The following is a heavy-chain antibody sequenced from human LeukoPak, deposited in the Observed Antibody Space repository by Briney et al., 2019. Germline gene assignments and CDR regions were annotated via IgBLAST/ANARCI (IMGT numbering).Heavy chain of an antibody. CDR2: ISSSSSYI. D-gene: IGHD5-18*01. V-gene: IGHV3-21*01. J-gene: IGHJ4*02. CDR3: ASDTGYSYGMDY. CDR1: GFTFSSYS. Sequence: GGSLRLSCAASGFTFSSYSMNWVRQAPGKGLEWVSSISSSSSYIYYADSVKGRFTISRDNAKNSLYLQMNSLRAEDTDVYYCASDTGYSYGMDYWGQGTLVTVSS.